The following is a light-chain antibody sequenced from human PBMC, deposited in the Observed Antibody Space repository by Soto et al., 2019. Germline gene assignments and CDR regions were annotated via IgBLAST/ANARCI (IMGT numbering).Light chain of an antibody. CDR2: EVS. Sequence: QSALTQPPSASGSPGQSVTISCTGTSSDVGGYNYVSWYQQHPGKAPKLMIYEVSKRPSGVPDRFSGSKSGNTASLTVSGLQAEDEADYYCSSYAGSNKSRGVVFGGGTKLTVL. V-gene: IGLV2-8*01. CDR1: SSDVGGYNY. J-gene: IGLJ2*01. CDR3: SSYAGSNKSRGVV.